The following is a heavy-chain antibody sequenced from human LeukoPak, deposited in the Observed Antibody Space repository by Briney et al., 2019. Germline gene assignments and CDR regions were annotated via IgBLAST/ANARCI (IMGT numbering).Heavy chain of an antibody. D-gene: IGHD2-2*01. Sequence: GESLKISCKGSGYSFTSYWIGWVRQMPGKGLERMGIIYPGDSDTRYSPSFQGRVTISADKSISTAYLQWSSLEASDTAMYYCARVPAAMFLDYWGQGTLVTVSS. J-gene: IGHJ4*02. CDR1: GYSFTSYW. CDR2: IYPGDSDT. V-gene: IGHV5-51*01. CDR3: ARVPAAMFLDY.